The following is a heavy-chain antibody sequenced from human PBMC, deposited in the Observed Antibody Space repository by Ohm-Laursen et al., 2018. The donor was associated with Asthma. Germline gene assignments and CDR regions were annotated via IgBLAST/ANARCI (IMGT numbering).Heavy chain of an antibody. J-gene: IGHJ4*02. V-gene: IGHV2-5*02. D-gene: IGHD2-15*01. CDR2: IYWDDDK. Sequence: TQTLTLTGTFSGFSLSTSGVGVGWIRQPPGKALEWLALIYWDDDKRYSPSLKTRLTITKDTSKNQVVLSKTNMDPVDTATYYCAHHSCSGGSCYSAFDFWGQGTLVTVSS. CDR1: GFSLSTSGVG. CDR3: AHHSCSGGSCYSAFDF.